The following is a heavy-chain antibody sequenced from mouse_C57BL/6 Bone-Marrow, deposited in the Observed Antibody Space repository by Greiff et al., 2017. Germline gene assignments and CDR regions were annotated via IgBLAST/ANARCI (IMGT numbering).Heavy chain of an antibody. CDR3: TSPGLGAMDY. CDR1: GFSLTSYA. D-gene: IGHD3-1*01. J-gene: IGHJ4*01. CDR2: IWTGGGT. Sequence: QVQLQQSGPGLVAPSQSLSITCTVSGFSLTSYAISWVRQPPGKGLEWLGVIWTGGGTNYNSALKSRLSISKDNSNSQFFLKMNSLQADDTARYYCTSPGLGAMDYWGQGTSVTVSS. V-gene: IGHV2-9-1*01.